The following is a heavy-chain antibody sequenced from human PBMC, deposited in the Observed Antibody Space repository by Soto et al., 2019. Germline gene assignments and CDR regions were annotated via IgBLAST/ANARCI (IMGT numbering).Heavy chain of an antibody. CDR2: IYHTGST. D-gene: IGHD2-15*01. Sequence: QVQLQESGPGLVKPSQTLSLTCTVSGGSIISDTYYWSWIRQHPGKGLEWIGFIYHTGSTYHNPSLKSRLTRSVDTSKSRFAVNLRSVTAADTAVYYCARIPGAVACEDVAFDIWGQGTMVTVSS. V-gene: IGHV4-31*03. J-gene: IGHJ3*02. CDR3: ARIPGAVACEDVAFDI. CDR1: GGSIISDTYY.